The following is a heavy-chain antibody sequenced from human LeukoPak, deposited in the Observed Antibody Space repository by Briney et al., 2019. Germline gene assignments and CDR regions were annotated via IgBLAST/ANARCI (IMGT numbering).Heavy chain of an antibody. CDR3: ARGLGSSTMRPLDY. D-gene: IGHD2-2*01. CDR2: ISSSSSYT. V-gene: IGHV3-11*06. CDR1: GFTFSDYY. J-gene: IGHJ4*02. Sequence: GGSLRPSCAASGFTFSDYYMSWIRQAPGKGLEWVSYISSSSSYTNYADSVKGRFTNSRDNAKNSLYLQMNSLRAEDTAVYYCARGLGSSTMRPLDYWGQGTLVTVSS.